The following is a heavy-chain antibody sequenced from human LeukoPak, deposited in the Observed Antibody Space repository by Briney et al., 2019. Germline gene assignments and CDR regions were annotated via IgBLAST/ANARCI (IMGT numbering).Heavy chain of an antibody. CDR2: IYSGGST. Sequence: PGGSLRLSCAASGFTVSSNYMSWVRQAPGKGLEWVSIIYSGGSTFYADSVKGRFTISRDNSKNTLYLQMNSLRDEDTAVYYCARATYYYGSGSFDPWGQGTLVTVSS. CDR3: ARATYYYGSGSFDP. CDR1: GFTVSSNY. D-gene: IGHD3-10*01. V-gene: IGHV3-53*01. J-gene: IGHJ5*02.